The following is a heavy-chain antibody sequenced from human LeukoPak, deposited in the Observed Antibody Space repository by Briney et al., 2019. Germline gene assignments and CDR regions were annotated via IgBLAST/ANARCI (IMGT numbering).Heavy chain of an antibody. J-gene: IGHJ4*02. V-gene: IGHV3-48*02. CDR1: GFIFGDYV. Sequence: GGSLRLSCAASGFIFGDYVMSWVRQAPGKGLEWISYINHDGQRIYYAESVRGRFTISRDYGKNSLYLQMNSLRDEDAALYYCARDYDWAFDFWGQGTPVTVSS. CDR2: INHDGQRI. CDR3: ARDYDWAFDF. D-gene: IGHD3-9*01.